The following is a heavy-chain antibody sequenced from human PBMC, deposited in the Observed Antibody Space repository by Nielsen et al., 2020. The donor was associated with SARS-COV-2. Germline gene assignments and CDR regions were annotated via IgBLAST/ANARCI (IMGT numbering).Heavy chain of an antibody. CDR1: GFSFSGYY. J-gene: IGHJ4*02. D-gene: IGHD5-24*01. V-gene: IGHV3-11*05. Sequence: GESLKISCAASGFSFSGYYMSWIRQAPGKGLEWVSYISNTGYTNYADSVRGRFTISRDNAKNSVYLQMNSLRAEDTAVYYCAREGRKLPLDYWGQGTLVTVSS. CDR2: ISNTGYT. CDR3: AREGRKLPLDY.